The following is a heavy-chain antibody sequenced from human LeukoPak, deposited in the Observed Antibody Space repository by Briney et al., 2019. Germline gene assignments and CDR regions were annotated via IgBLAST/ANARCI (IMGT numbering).Heavy chain of an antibody. CDR1: GGSISSGSYY. Sequence: SQTLSLTCTVSGGSISSGSYYWSWIRQPAGKGLEWIGRIYTSGSTNYNPSLKSRVTISVDTSKNQFSLKLSSVTAADTAVYYCARDSGRSGYYPNWGQGTLVTVSS. V-gene: IGHV4-61*02. CDR2: IYTSGST. D-gene: IGHD3-22*01. CDR3: ARDSGRSGYYPN. J-gene: IGHJ4*02.